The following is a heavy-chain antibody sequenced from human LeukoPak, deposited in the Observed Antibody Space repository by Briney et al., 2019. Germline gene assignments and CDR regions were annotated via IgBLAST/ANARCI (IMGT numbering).Heavy chain of an antibody. D-gene: IGHD4-17*01. V-gene: IGHV4-59*01. Sequence: ETLSLTCTVSGGSISSYYWSWIRQPPGKGLEWIGYIYYSGSTNYNPSLKSRVTISVDTSKNQFSLKLSSVTAADTAVYYCARAPYGDYGSVGVGYFDLWGRGTLVTVSS. CDR3: ARAPYGDYGSVGVGYFDL. CDR2: IYYSGST. CDR1: GGSISSYY. J-gene: IGHJ2*01.